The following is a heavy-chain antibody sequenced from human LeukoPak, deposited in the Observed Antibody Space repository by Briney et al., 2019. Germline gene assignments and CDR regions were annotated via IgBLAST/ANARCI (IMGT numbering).Heavy chain of an antibody. D-gene: IGHD2-15*01. V-gene: IGHV4-61*01. CDR3: ARDHLGYCSGGSCYSFDC. CDR1: GGSVSSGSYY. J-gene: IGHJ4*02. Sequence: SETLSLTCTVSGGSVSSGSYYWSWIRQPPGKGLEWIGYIYYSGSTNYNPSLKSRVTISVDTSKNQFSLKLSSVTAADTAVYYCARDHLGYCSGGSCYSFDCWGQGTLVTVSS. CDR2: IYYSGST.